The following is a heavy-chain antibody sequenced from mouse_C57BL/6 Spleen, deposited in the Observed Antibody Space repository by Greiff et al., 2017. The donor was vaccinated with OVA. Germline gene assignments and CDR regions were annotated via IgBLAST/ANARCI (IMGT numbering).Heavy chain of an antibody. Sequence: EVQRVESGGGLVKPGGSLKLSCAASGFTFSSYAMSWVRQTPEKRLEWVATISDGGGYTYYPDNVKGRFTISRDNAKNNLYLQMSHLKSEDTAMYYCARDRDYYAMDYWGQGTSVTVSS. V-gene: IGHV5-4*01. CDR3: ARDRDYYAMDY. CDR2: ISDGGGYT. CDR1: GFTFSSYA. J-gene: IGHJ4*01.